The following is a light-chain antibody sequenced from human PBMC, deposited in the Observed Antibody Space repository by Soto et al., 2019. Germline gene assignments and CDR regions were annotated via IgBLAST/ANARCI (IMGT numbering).Light chain of an antibody. CDR1: SSDVGGCNY. J-gene: IGLJ3*02. V-gene: IGLV2-14*01. Sequence: QLVLTQPASVSGSPGQSITISCTGTSSDVGGCNYVSWYQQHPGKAPKLMIYDVSNRPSGVSNRFSGAKSGNTASLTISGLQAEDEDDYYCCSYTSSSTLVVFGGGTKLTVL. CDR3: CSYTSSSTLVV. CDR2: DVS.